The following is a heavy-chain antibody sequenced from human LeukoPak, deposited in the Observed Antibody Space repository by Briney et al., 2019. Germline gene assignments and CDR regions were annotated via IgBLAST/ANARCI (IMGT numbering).Heavy chain of an antibody. D-gene: IGHD6-19*01. V-gene: IGHV3-48*03. Sequence: GGSLRLSCAASGFTFSSYAMSWVRQAPGKGLEWVSAISSSGSTIYYADSVKGRFTISRDNAKNSLYLQMNSLRAEDTAVYYCASSADSSGWYSYFDYWGQGTLVTVSS. CDR1: GFTFSSYA. CDR3: ASSADSSGWYSYFDY. J-gene: IGHJ4*02. CDR2: ISSSGSTI.